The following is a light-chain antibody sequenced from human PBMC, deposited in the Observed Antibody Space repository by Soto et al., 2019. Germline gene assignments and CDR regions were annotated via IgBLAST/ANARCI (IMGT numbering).Light chain of an antibody. CDR3: CSSAHTNTYV. V-gene: IGLV2-23*01. CDR2: EDT. CDR1: SSDSGPYRI. J-gene: IGLJ1*01. Sequence: QSALAQPASVSGSPGQTITISCTESSSDSGPYRIVSWYQQSPGKVPKVIIYEDTKRPSGVSDRFSASKSGNTASLTISGLRAEDEADYYCCSSAHTNTYVFGTGTKVTVL.